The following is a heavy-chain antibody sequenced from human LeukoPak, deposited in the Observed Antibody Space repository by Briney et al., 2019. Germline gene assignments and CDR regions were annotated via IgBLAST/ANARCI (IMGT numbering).Heavy chain of an antibody. J-gene: IGHJ4*02. V-gene: IGHV4-59*01. CDR2: IYYSGST. CDR3: ARAKYPGELSH. Sequence: SETLSLTCTVSGGSISSYYWSWIRQPPGKGLEWIGYIYYSGSTNYNPSLKSRVTISVDTSKNQFSLKVSSVTAVDTAVYYCARAKYPGELSHWGQGTLVTVSS. D-gene: IGHD3-16*02. CDR1: GGSISSYY.